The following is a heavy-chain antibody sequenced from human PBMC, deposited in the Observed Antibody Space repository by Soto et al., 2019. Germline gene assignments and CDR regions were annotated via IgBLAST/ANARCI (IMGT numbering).Heavy chain of an antibody. V-gene: IGHV1-69*08. Sequence: QVQLVQSGAEVKKPGSSVKVSCKASGGTFSSYTISWVRQAPGQGLEWMGRIIPILGIANYAQKFQGRVTITADKSTSTAYMELSSLRSEDTAGYYCARDHLVYGEPFDYWGQGTLVTVSS. J-gene: IGHJ4*02. CDR2: IIPILGIA. CDR1: GGTFSSYT. CDR3: ARDHLVYGEPFDY. D-gene: IGHD4-17*01.